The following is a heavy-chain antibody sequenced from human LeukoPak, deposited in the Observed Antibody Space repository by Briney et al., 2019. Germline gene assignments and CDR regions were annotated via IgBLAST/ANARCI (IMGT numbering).Heavy chain of an antibody. CDR3: ARETMYYYDSSGYTD. CDR1: GFTFSSYS. J-gene: IGHJ4*02. D-gene: IGHD3-22*01. Sequence: PGGSLRLSCAASGFTFSSYSMNWVRQAPGKGLEWVSSISGNGSSMYYADSLKGRFTISRDSAKNSLYLQMNSLRAEDTAVYYCARETMYYYDSSGYTDWGQGTLVTVSS. CDR2: ISGNGSSM. V-gene: IGHV3-21*01.